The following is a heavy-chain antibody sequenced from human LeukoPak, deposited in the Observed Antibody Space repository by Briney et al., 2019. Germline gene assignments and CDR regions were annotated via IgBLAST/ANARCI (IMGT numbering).Heavy chain of an antibody. CDR1: GFTFSSYV. CDR3: ARDRKSHFDY. Sequence: PGGSLRLSCAASGFTFSSYVMNWVRQAPGKGLEWVSAISGSGVSTSYADSVKGRFTTSRDNAKNTLYLQMNSLRVEDTAVYFCARDRKSHFDYWGQGTLVTVSS. J-gene: IGHJ4*02. CDR2: ISGSGVST. V-gene: IGHV3-23*01.